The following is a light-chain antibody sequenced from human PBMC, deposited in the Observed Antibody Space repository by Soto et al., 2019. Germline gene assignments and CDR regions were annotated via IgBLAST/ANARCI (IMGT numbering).Light chain of an antibody. V-gene: IGLV1-40*01. CDR3: TSYTTTGTYV. Sequence: QSVLTQPPSVSGAPGQRVTISCTGSSSNIGAGYDVHWYQQLPGTAPKLLIYGNSNRPSGVPDRFSGSKSGTSASLAITGLQAEDEADYYCTSYTTTGTYVFATGTKVTVL. CDR1: SSNIGAGYD. J-gene: IGLJ1*01. CDR2: GNS.